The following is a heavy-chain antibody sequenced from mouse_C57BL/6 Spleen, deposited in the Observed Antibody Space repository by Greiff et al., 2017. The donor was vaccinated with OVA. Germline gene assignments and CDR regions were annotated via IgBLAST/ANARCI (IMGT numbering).Heavy chain of an antibody. J-gene: IGHJ1*03. CDR1: GYTFTSYD. D-gene: IGHD2-1*01. V-gene: IGHV1-85*01. Sequence: QVQLQQSGPELVKPGASVKLSCKASGYTFTSYDINWVKQRPGQGLEWIGWIYPRDGSTKYNEKFKGKATLTVDTSSGTAYRELHSLTSDVSSVYCCASPSYYGNYYWYFDVWGTGTTVTVSS. CDR2: IYPRDGST. CDR3: ASPSYYGNYYWYFDV.